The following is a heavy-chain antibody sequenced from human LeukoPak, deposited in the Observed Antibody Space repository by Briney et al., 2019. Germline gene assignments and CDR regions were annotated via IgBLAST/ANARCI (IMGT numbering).Heavy chain of an antibody. Sequence: TGRSLRLSCVASGFTFSNYAMLWVRQAPGKGLEWVAVIPFDESNKYYTDSVRGRFTISRDNSNNTLYLQMNSLRPDDTAVYFCARDNNADYWGQGTLVTVSS. CDR3: ARDNNADY. J-gene: IGHJ4*02. V-gene: IGHV3-30*04. D-gene: IGHD1/OR15-1a*01. CDR1: GFTFSNYA. CDR2: IPFDESNK.